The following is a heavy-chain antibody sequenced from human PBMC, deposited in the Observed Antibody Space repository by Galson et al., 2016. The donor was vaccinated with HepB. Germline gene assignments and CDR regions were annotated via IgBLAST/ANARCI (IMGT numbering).Heavy chain of an antibody. CDR2: INTNTGNP. V-gene: IGHV7-4-1*02. D-gene: IGHD6-13*01. CDR3: ARDQYNSRWPCQWKD. Sequence: SVKVSCKASGYTFTNYAMNWVRQAPGQGLEWMGWINTNTGNPTYAQGFTGRFVFSLDTSVSTAYLQISNLKAEDTAVYYCARDQYNSRWPCQWKDWGQGSLVTVSS. CDR1: GYTFTNYA. J-gene: IGHJ4*02.